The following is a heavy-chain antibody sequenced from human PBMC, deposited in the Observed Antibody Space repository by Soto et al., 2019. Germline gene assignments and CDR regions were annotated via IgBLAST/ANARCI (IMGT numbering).Heavy chain of an antibody. CDR3: ARASGYSYGYDDFFDN. CDR2: FHFSGST. J-gene: IGHJ4*01. CDR1: GGSINGYY. Sequence: QVQLQESGPGLVKPSETLSLTCTVSGGSINGYYWTWLRQSPTNGLEWIGYFHFSGSTKYNPSLESRLTISADPSKKQISLTLSSVTAADTAVYYCARASGYSYGYDDFFDNWGKGTLANVSS. D-gene: IGHD5-18*01. V-gene: IGHV4-59*01.